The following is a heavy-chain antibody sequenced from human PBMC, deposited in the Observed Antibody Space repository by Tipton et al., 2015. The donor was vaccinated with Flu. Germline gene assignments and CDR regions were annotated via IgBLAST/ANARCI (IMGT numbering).Heavy chain of an antibody. Sequence: LRLSCTVSGGSISSGSYYWSWIRQPAGKGLEWIGTVSRTGSTIYNPSLKSRVTISIDTSKNQFSLNMRSVTAADMAVYYCARRDYSNYVSDPKSWFDPWGQGTLVAVSS. J-gene: IGHJ5*02. CDR1: GGSISSGSYY. V-gene: IGHV4-61*02. D-gene: IGHD4-11*01. CDR2: VSRTGST. CDR3: ARRDYSNYVSDPKSWFDP.